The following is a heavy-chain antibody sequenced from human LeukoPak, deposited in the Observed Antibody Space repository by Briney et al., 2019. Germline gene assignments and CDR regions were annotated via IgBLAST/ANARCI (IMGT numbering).Heavy chain of an antibody. CDR2: ISGSGDST. CDR1: GFTSSSYA. J-gene: IGHJ6*02. V-gene: IGHV3-23*01. CDR3: AREEIVGEYYYYYGMDV. D-gene: IGHD1-26*01. Sequence: GGSLRLSCAASGFTSSSYAMSWVRQAPGKGLEWVSVISGSGDSTYYADSVKGRFTISRDNSKNTLYLQMNSLRAEDTAVYYCAREEIVGEYYYYYGMDVWGQGTTVTVSS.